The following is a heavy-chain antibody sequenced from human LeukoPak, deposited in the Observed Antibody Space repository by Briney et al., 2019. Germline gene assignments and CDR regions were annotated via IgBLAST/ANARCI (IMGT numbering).Heavy chain of an antibody. CDR1: GFTVSNNY. D-gene: IGHD2-2*01. CDR3: ARGGGHCTSNSCSSLPLDY. J-gene: IGHJ4*02. V-gene: IGHV3-66*01. CDR2: IYSHGGT. Sequence: GGSLRLSCAASGFTVSNNYMSWVRQAPGKGLEWVSLIYSHGGTNYADSVKGRFTISRDNSKNTLYLQMNSLGADDTAVYYCARGGGHCTSNSCSSLPLDYWGQGVLVTVS.